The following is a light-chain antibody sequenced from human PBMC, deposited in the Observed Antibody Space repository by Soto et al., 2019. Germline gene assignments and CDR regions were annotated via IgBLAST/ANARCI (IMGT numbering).Light chain of an antibody. CDR2: DVS. CDR1: SSDVGGYNY. J-gene: IGLJ1*01. CDR3: SSYTSSSTGV. V-gene: IGLV2-14*03. Sequence: QSALTQPASVSGSPGQSITISCTGTSSDVGGYNYVSWYQQHPGTAPKLMIYDVSNRPSGVSNRFSGSKSGNTASLTISGLQAEDEADYYCSSYTSSSTGVFGTGIKVTVL.